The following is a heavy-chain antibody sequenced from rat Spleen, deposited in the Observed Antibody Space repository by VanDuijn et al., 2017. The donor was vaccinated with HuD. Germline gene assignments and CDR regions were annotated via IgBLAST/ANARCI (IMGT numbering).Heavy chain of an antibody. D-gene: IGHD1-7*01. CDR2: ISYEGSGT. CDR3: ARQWDY. CDR1: GLSFSDYY. J-gene: IGHJ3*01. V-gene: IGHV5-22*01. Sequence: EVQLVESGGGLVQPGRSMKLSCAASGLSFSDYYMAWVRQAPKKGLEWVASISYEGSGTYYGDSVRGRFTISRDNAKNTLYLQMDSLRSEDTATYYCARQWDYWGQGTLVTVSS.